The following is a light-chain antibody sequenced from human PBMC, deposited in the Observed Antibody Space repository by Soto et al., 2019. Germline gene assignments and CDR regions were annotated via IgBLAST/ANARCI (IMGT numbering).Light chain of an antibody. CDR1: QGISSY. CDR2: AAS. V-gene: IGKV1-9*01. Sequence: DIQLTQSPSFLSASVGDRVTITCRASQGISSYLAWYQQKPGKAPKLLIYAASTLRSGVPSRFSGSGSGTEFTLTISSPQPEDFATYYCQQLNSYPRLTFGGGTKVEMK. CDR3: QQLNSYPRLT. J-gene: IGKJ4*01.